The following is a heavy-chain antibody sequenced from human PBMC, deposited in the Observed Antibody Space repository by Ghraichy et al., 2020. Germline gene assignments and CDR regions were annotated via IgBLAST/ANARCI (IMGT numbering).Heavy chain of an antibody. CDR1: GFTFSIFV. Sequence: GGSLRLSCAASGFTFSIFVMTWVRQAPGKGLEWVSAIRGSGGKTDYADSVKGRFTISRDNSKNTLYLQMNSLRAEDTAVYYCAKDRFGSVADAFDIWGQGTMVTVSS. J-gene: IGHJ3*02. CDR3: AKDRFGSVADAFDI. V-gene: IGHV3-23*01. CDR2: IRGSGGKT. D-gene: IGHD3-16*01.